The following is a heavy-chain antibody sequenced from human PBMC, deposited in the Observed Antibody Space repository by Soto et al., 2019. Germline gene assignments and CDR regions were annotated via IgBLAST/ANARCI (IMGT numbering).Heavy chain of an antibody. V-gene: IGHV4-31*03. D-gene: IGHD1-26*01. CDR3: ASSGSYYPIQTPFDY. CDR2: IYYSGST. J-gene: IGHJ4*02. Sequence: SETLSLTCTVSGGSISSGGYYWSWIRQHPGKGLEWIGYIYYSGSTYHNPSLKSRVTISVDTSKNQFSLKLSSVTAADTAVYYCASSGSYYPIQTPFDYCGQGTLVTVSS. CDR1: GGSISSGGYY.